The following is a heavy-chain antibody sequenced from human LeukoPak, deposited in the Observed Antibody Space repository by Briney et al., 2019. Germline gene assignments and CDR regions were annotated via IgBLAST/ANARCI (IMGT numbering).Heavy chain of an antibody. J-gene: IGHJ6*02. CDR2: LFYSGGP. CDR1: GAFITSYY. CDR3: ARLRVTAAAFYGMDV. Sequence: SETLSLICTLSGAFITSYYWNWIRQPPGGGREWIGYLFYSGGPNYNPSLKGRVPIPVDTSKNQFSFKLGSVTAAEPAGYYLARLRVTAAAFYGMDVWGQGTTATVSS. V-gene: IGHV4-59*01. D-gene: IGHD6-25*01.